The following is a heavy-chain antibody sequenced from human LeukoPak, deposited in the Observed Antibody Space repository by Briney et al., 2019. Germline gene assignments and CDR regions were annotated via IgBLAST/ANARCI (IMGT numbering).Heavy chain of an antibody. J-gene: IGHJ5*02. D-gene: IGHD3-22*01. CDR1: GGSISSYY. V-gene: IGHV4-4*07. Sequence: PSETLSLTCTVSGGSISSYYWSWIRQPAGKGLEWIGRIYTSGSTNYNPSLKSRVTMSVDTSKNQFSLKLSSVTAADTAVYYCARERDYYYDSSGYYGPRWFDPWGQGTLVTVSS. CDR2: IYTSGST. CDR3: ARERDYYYDSSGYYGPRWFDP.